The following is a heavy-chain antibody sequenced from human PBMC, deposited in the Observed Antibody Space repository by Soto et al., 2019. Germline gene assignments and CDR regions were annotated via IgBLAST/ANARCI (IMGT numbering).Heavy chain of an antibody. CDR1: GGFISSGGYS. V-gene: IGHV4-30-2*01. CDR2: IYHSGST. CDR3: ARGVGYCSSTSCYEFDY. J-gene: IGHJ4*02. D-gene: IGHD2-2*03. Sequence: SETLSLTCAVSGGFISSGGYSWSWIRQPPGKGLEWIGYIYHSGSTYYNPSLKSRVTISVDRSKNQFSLKLSSVTAADTAVYYCARGVGYCSSTSCYEFDYWGQGTLVTVSS.